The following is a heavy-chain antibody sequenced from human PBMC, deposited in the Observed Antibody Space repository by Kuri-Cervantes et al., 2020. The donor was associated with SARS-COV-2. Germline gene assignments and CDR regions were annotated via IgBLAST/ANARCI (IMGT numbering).Heavy chain of an antibody. D-gene: IGHD6-6*01. CDR3: ARGPGQLGYYYYGMDV. Sequence: GESLKISCAASGFTFSSYSMNWVRQAPGKGLEWVSSISSSSSYIYYADSVQGRFTISRDNAKNSLYLQMNSLRAEDTAVYYCARGPGQLGYYYYGMDVWGQGTTVTVSS. J-gene: IGHJ6*02. V-gene: IGHV3-21*01. CDR2: ISSSSSYI. CDR1: GFTFSSYS.